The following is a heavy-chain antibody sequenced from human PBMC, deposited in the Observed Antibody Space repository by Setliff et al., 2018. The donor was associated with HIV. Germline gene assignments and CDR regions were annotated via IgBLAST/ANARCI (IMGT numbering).Heavy chain of an antibody. CDR1: GDSISGYY. J-gene: IGHJ2*01. CDR2: MHTSGNT. V-gene: IGHV4-4*07. Sequence: SETLSLTCTSSGDSISGYYWSWIRQPAGKGLEWIGRMHTSGNTNYNPSLKSRVTMSVDTSKNQFSLKLTSVTAADTATYFCSRGPPFDRWGRGTLVTVSS. CDR3: SRGPPFDR.